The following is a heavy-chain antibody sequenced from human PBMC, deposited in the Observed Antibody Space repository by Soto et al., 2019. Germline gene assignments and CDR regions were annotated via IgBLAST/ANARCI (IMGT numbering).Heavy chain of an antibody. J-gene: IGHJ4*02. D-gene: IGHD6-6*01. CDR3: ATVTTSSSSLFYFDY. CDR1: GYTLTELS. Sequence: ASVKVSCKVSGYTLTELSMHWVRQAPGKGLEWMGGFDPEDGETIYAQKFQGRVTMTEDTSTDTAYMELSSLRSEDTAVYYCATVTTSSSSLFYFDYWGQGTLVTSPQ. V-gene: IGHV1-24*01. CDR2: FDPEDGET.